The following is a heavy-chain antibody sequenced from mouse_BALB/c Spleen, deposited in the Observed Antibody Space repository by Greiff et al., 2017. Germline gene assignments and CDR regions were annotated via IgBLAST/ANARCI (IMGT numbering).Heavy chain of an antibody. J-gene: IGHJ2*01. D-gene: IGHD1-1*01. CDR1: GYTFSSYW. V-gene: IGHV1-9*01. CDR2: ILPGSGST. CDR3: ARSGELRSDFDY. Sequence: VQRVESGAELMKPGASVKISCKATGYTFSSYWIEWVKQRPGHGLEWIGEILPGSGSTNYNEKFKGKATFTADTSSNTAYMQLSSLTSEDSAVYYCARSGELRSDFDYWGQGTTLTVSS.